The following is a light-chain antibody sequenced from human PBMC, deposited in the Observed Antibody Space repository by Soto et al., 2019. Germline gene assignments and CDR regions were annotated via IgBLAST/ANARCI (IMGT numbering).Light chain of an antibody. CDR1: SSNIGAGYD. CDR3: LSFDSSLSVV. V-gene: IGLV1-40*01. Sequence: QSVLTQPPSVSGAPGQRVTISCTGSSSNIGAGYDVHWYQQLPGRAPKLLIYGNTNLPSGVPDRFSGSKSDTSASLAITGLQAEDEADYYCLSFDSSLSVVFGGGTKVTVL. J-gene: IGLJ2*01. CDR2: GNT.